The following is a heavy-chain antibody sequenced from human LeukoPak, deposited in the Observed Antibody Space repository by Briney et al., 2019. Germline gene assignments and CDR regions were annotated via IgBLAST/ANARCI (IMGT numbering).Heavy chain of an antibody. CDR2: IYTSGST. D-gene: IGHD4-17*01. V-gene: IGHV4-4*07. CDR1: GGSISRYY. CDR3: ARESSDYGDYLYYFDY. J-gene: IGHJ4*02. Sequence: SETLSLTCTVSGGSISRYYWSWLRQPAGKGLEWIARIYTSGSTNYNPSLRSRVTMSVDTSKNQFSLELSSVTAADTAVYYCARESSDYGDYLYYFDYWGQGTLVTVST.